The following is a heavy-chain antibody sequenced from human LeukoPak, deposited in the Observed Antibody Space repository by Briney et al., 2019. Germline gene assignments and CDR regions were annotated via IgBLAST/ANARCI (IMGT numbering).Heavy chain of an antibody. V-gene: IGHV1-18*01. J-gene: IGHJ5*02. CDR3: ARDAVLGAPYTDH. D-gene: IGHD3-3*02. CDR2: ISDHNGTP. Sequence: ASVKVSCKASGYIFSNYGISWARQAPGQGLEWMGWISDHNGTPNYAQKFEGRVTMTTDISTSTAYMELTSLTPDDAAVYYCARDAVLGAPYTDHWGQGTLVTVSS. CDR1: GYIFSNYG.